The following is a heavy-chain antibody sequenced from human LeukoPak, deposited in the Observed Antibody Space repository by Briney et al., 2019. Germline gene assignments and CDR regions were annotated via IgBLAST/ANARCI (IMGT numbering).Heavy chain of an antibody. J-gene: IGHJ6*02. Sequence: ASVKVSCKASGYTFTSYYMHWVRQAPGQGLEWMGMINFSGGSTSYAQKFQGRVTMTEDTSTDIAFMELSSLTSEDTAVYYCATMWHHHNDSIMLRYYYGLDVWGQGTTVTVTS. CDR3: ATMWHHHNDSIMLRYYYGLDV. V-gene: IGHV1-46*01. CDR1: GYTFTSYY. D-gene: IGHD3-10*01. CDR2: INFSGGST.